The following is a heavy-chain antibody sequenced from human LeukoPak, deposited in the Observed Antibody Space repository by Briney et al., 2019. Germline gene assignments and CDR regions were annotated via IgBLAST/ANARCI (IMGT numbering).Heavy chain of an antibody. CDR3: ARVGYCSGGSCSMDV. Sequence: ASVKVSCKASGYTFTSYGISWVRQAPGQGLEWMGWISGYNDNTNYAQKVQGRVTMTTDTSTSTAYMELRSLRSDDTAVYYCARVGYCSGGSCSMDVWGKGTTVTVPS. CDR1: GYTFTSYG. V-gene: IGHV1-18*01. CDR2: ISGYNDNT. J-gene: IGHJ6*03. D-gene: IGHD2-15*01.